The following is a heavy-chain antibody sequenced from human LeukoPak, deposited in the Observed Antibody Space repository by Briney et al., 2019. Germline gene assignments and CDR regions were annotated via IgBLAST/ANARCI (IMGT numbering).Heavy chain of an antibody. CDR2: INHSGST. V-gene: IGHV4-34*01. J-gene: IGHJ4*02. CDR1: GGSFSGYY. D-gene: IGHD3-22*01. Sequence: SETLSLTCAVYGGSFSGYYWSWIRQPPGKGLEWLGEINHSGSTNYNPSLKSRVTISVDTSKNQFSLKLGSVTAADTAVYYCARVKRLRYYYDSSGYYFDYWGQGTLVTVSS. CDR3: ARVKRLRYYYDSSGYYFDY.